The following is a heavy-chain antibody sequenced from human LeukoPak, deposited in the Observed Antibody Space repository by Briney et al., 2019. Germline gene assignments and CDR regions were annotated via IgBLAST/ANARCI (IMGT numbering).Heavy chain of an antibody. J-gene: IGHJ6*02. CDR2: IWYDGSNK. CDR1: GFTFSSYG. CDR3: AIDHRVVDLYYYYYYGMDV. D-gene: IGHD2-2*01. V-gene: IGHV3-33*01. Sequence: GGSLRLSCAASGFTFSSYGMHWVRQAPGKGLEWVAVIWYDGSNKYYADSVKGRFPISRDNSKNPLYLQMNTLRAEDTAVSYSAIDHRVVDLYYYYYYGMDVWGQGTTVTVSS.